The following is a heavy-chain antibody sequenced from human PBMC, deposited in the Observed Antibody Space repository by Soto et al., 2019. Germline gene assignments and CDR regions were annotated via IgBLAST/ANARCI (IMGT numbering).Heavy chain of an antibody. CDR3: TTDLTTVTTYWYFDL. CDR2: IKSKTDGGTT. J-gene: IGHJ2*01. Sequence: PGGSLRLSCAASGFTFSNAWMSWVRQAPGKGLEWVGRIKSKTDGGTTDYAAPVKGRFTISRDDSKNTLYLQMNSLKTEDTAVYYCTTDLTTVTTYWYFDLWGRGTLVTVSS. V-gene: IGHV3-15*01. CDR1: GFTFSNAW. D-gene: IGHD4-17*01.